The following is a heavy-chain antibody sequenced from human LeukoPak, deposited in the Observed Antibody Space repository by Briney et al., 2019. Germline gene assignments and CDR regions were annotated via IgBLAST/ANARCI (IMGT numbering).Heavy chain of an antibody. CDR2: INAGNGNT. D-gene: IGHD3-9*01. Sequence: ASVKVSCKASGYTFTSYAMLWVRQAPGQRLEWMGWINAGNGNTKYSQKFQGRVTITRDTSASTAYMELSSLRSEDTAVYYCARVVVSYYDILTAYDYWGQGTLVTVSS. CDR3: ARVVVSYYDILTAYDY. CDR1: GYTFTSYA. J-gene: IGHJ4*02. V-gene: IGHV1-3*01.